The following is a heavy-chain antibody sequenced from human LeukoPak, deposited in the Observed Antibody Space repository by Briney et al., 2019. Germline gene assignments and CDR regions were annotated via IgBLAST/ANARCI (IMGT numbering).Heavy chain of an antibody. V-gene: IGHV4-59*08. J-gene: IGHJ5*02. CDR2: IYYSGST. CDR1: GGSISSYY. CDR3: ARGREGYYDSSGYYYYWFDP. D-gene: IGHD3-22*01. Sequence: SETLSLTCTVSGGSISSYYWSWIRQPPGKGLEWIGYIYYSGSTSYNPSLKSRVTISVDTSKNQFSLKLSSVTAADTAVYYCARGREGYYDSSGYYYYWFDPWGQGTLVTVSS.